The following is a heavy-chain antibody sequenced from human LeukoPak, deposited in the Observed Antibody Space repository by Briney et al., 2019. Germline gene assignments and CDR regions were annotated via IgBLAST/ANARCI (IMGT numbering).Heavy chain of an antibody. J-gene: IGHJ6*02. CDR2: VYSNDDT. D-gene: IGHD2-21*02. CDR1: GFIVSSKY. Sequence: GGSLRLSCAASGFIVSSKYMSWVRQAPGKGLEWVSTVYSNDDTYYADPVKGRFSISRDKSKNALYLQMNSLRAEDTAVYYCGSSTVHYYNYGMDVWGQGATVTVSS. V-gene: IGHV3-53*01. CDR3: GSSTVHYYNYGMDV.